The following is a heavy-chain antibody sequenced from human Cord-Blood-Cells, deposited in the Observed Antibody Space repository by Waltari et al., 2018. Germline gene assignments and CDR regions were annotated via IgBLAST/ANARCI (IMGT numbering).Heavy chain of an antibody. CDR1: GFTFSCYW. J-gene: IGHJ4*02. Sequence: EVQLVESGGGLVRPGGSLRLSCAASGFTFSCYWMHWVRQAPGKGLVWVSRINSDGSSTSYADSVKGRFTISRDNVKNTLYLQMNSLRAEDTAVYYCAREGDIVLMVYAILFDYWGQGTLVTVSS. CDR3: AREGDIVLMVYAILFDY. V-gene: IGHV3-74*01. CDR2: INSDGSST. D-gene: IGHD2-8*01.